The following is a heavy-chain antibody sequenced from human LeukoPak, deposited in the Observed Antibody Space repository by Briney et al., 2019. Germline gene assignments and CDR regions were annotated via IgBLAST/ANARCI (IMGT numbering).Heavy chain of an antibody. Sequence: SETLSLTCTVSGGSISSYYWSWIRQPAGKGLEWIGRIYTSGSTNYNPSLKRRVTMSVDTSKNQFSLKLSSVTAADTAVYYCARGKAAAADFDYWGQGALVVVSS. D-gene: IGHD6-13*01. CDR1: GGSISSYY. J-gene: IGHJ4*02. CDR3: ARGKAAAADFDY. CDR2: IYTSGST. V-gene: IGHV4-4*07.